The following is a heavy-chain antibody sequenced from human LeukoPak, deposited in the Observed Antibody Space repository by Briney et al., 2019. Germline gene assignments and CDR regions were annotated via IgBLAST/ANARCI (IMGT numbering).Heavy chain of an antibody. D-gene: IGHD6-13*01. CDR2: MNPNSGNT. CDR3: ARGGRAAAGMPFDY. V-gene: IGHV1-8*01. CDR1: GYTFTSYD. J-gene: IGHJ4*02. Sequence: ASVKVSCKASGYTFTSYDINWVRQATGQGLEWMGWMNPNSGNTGYAQKFQGRVTMTRNTSISTAYMELSSLRSEDTAVYYCARGGRAAAGMPFDYWGQGTLVTVSS.